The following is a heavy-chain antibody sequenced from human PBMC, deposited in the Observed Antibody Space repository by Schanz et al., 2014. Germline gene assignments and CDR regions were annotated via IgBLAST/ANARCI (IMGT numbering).Heavy chain of an antibody. CDR2: ISGSGGDT. J-gene: IGHJ5*01. CDR1: GFTFSSYA. D-gene: IGHD2-15*01. V-gene: IGHV3-23*04. Sequence: VQLVESGGGVVQPGRSLRLSCAASGFTFSSYAMSWVRQAPGKGLEWVSAISGSGGDTYYADSVKGRFIVSRDNSKNTLYLEMNRLRVDDTAVYYCSKDKQGSRSDDSWGQGTLVTVSS. CDR3: SKDKQGSRSDDS.